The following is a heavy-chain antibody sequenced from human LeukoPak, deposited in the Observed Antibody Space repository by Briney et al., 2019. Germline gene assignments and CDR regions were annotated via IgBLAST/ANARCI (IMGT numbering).Heavy chain of an antibody. V-gene: IGHV3-15*01. D-gene: IGHD3-16*02. CDR1: GFTFSNAW. CDR2: IKSKYDGETI. CDR3: TTDLFGAIAPY. J-gene: IGHJ4*02. Sequence: GGSLRLSCAASGFTFSNAWMTWVRQAPGKGLEWVGRIKSKYDGETIDYAAPVKGRFTISRDDSKNTLYLQMNSLKTEDTAVYHCTTDLFGAIAPYWGQGTLVTVSS.